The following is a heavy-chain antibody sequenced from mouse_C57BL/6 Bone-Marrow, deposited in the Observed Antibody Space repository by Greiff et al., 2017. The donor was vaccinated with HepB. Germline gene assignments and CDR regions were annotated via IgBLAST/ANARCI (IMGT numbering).Heavy chain of an antibody. V-gene: IGHV1-69*01. D-gene: IGHD1-1*01. CDR1: GYTFTSYW. Sequence: QVQLQQPGAELVMPGASVKLSCKASGYTFTSYWMHWVKQRPGQGLEWIGEIDPSDSYTNYNQKFKGKSTLTVDKSSSTAYMQLSSLTSEDSAVYYCAKSPYYDGSLPRLWGQGTTLTVSS. J-gene: IGHJ2*01. CDR2: IDPSDSYT. CDR3: AKSPYYDGSLPRL.